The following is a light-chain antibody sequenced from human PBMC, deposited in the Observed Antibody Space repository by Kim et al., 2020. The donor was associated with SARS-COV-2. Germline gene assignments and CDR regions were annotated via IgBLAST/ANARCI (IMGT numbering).Light chain of an antibody. CDR2: DKN. J-gene: IGLJ2*01. Sequence: SSELTQDPAVSVALGQTFRITCQGDSLRTYYASWYQQKPGQAPVLVIYDKNNRPSGIPDRFSASRSENTASLTITGAQAEDEADYYCNSRDNTANHPVVF. V-gene: IGLV3-19*01. CDR1: SLRTYY. CDR3: NSRDNTANHPVV.